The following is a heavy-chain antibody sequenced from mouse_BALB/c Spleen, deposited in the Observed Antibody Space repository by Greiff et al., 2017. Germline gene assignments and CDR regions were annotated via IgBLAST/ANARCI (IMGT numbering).Heavy chain of an antibody. Sequence: EVQLQQSGPELVKPGASVKISCKASGYSFTGYFMNWVKQSHGKSLEWIGRINPYNGDTFYNQKFKGKATLTVDKSSSTAHMELLSLTSEDSAVYYCGRFGFIYYGSSYAMDYWGQGTSVTVSS. CDR1: GYSFTGYF. CDR3: GRFGFIYYGSSYAMDY. CDR2: INPYNGDT. J-gene: IGHJ4*01. D-gene: IGHD1-1*01. V-gene: IGHV1-37*01.